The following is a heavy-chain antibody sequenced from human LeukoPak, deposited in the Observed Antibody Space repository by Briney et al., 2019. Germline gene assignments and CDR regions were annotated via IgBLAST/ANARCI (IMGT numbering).Heavy chain of an antibody. CDR3: ARDRGTWNDDGFDY. V-gene: IGHV4-34*01. Sequence: NTSETLSLTCAVYGGSFSGYYWSWIRQPPGKGLEWIGEINHSGSTNYNPSLKSRVTMSVDTSKNQFSLKLSSVTAADTAVYYCARDRGTWNDDGFDYWGQGTLVTVSS. CDR1: GGSFSGYY. CDR2: INHSGST. J-gene: IGHJ4*02. D-gene: IGHD1-1*01.